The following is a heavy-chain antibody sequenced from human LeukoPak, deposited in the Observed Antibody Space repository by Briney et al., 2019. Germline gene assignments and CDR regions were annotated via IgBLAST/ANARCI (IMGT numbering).Heavy chain of an antibody. CDR2: ISGSGGST. J-gene: IGHJ4*02. V-gene: IGHV3-23*01. CDR1: GFTFSSYV. D-gene: IGHD2-8*01. CDR3: AKPTYLVYAPDY. Sequence: GGSLRLSCAASGFTFSSYVMSWVRQAPGKGLEWVSAISGSGGSTYYADSVKGRFTISRDNSKNTLYLQMNSLRAEDTAVYYCAKPTYLVYAPDYWGQGTLVTVSS.